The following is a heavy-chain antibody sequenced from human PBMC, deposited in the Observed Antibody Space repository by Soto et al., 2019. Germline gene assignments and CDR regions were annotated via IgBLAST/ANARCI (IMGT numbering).Heavy chain of an antibody. V-gene: IGHV1-69*01. D-gene: IGHD1-7*01. Sequence: QVQLVQSGAEVKKPGSSVKVSCKASGDTFSSYSITWVRQAPGQGLEWMGGIIPVFGSANYAQKFQGRVTSTADESTSTAYMELSSLRSQDTAVYFCARDDGWNYRYYDMEVWGQGTTVTVPS. J-gene: IGHJ6*02. CDR3: ARDDGWNYRYYDMEV. CDR1: GDTFSSYS. CDR2: IIPVFGSA.